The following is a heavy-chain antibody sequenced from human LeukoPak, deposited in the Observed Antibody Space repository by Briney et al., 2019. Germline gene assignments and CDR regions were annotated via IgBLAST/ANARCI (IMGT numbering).Heavy chain of an antibody. V-gene: IGHV3-15*01. CDR1: GFTFTNAW. J-gene: IGHJ4*02. Sequence: GGSLRLSCAASGFTFTNAWMSGVRQAPGKGLEWVGRIKSKTDGGTTDYAASVKGRFSISRDDSKNMLYLQMNSLKTEDTAVYYCTTVHYDILTGYYETYFDYWGQGTLVTVSS. CDR2: IKSKTDGGTT. D-gene: IGHD3-9*01. CDR3: TTVHYDILTGYYETYFDY.